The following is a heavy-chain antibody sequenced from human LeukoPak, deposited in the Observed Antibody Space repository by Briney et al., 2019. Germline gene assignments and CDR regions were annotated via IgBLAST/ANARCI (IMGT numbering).Heavy chain of an antibody. V-gene: IGHV3-23*01. CDR3: AKDPGGRTGTTWTFDY. CDR1: GFTFSSYG. Sequence: GGSLRLSCAASGFTFSSYGMSWVRQAPGKGLEWVSAISGSGGSTYYADSVKGRFTISRDNSKNTLYLQMNGLRAEDTAVYYCAKDPGGRTGTTWTFDYWGQGTLVTVSS. CDR2: ISGSGGST. J-gene: IGHJ4*02. D-gene: IGHD1-1*01.